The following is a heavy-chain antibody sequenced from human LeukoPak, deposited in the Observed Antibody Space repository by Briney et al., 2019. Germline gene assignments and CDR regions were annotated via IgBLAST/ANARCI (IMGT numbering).Heavy chain of an antibody. CDR2: MYHSGRP. Sequence: PSETLSLTCTVSNYSITSGYYWGWIRQPPGKGLEWIGSMYHSGRPYYNPSLKSRVSISLNTSKNQFSLKLSSVTAADTAVYYCASLGDSSSRGRPSDAFDIWGQGTMVTVSS. D-gene: IGHD6-13*01. CDR3: ASLGDSSSRGRPSDAFDI. J-gene: IGHJ3*02. CDR1: NYSITSGYY. V-gene: IGHV4-38-2*02.